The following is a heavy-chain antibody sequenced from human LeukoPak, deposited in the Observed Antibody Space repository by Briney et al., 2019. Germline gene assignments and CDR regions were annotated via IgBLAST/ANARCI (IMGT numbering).Heavy chain of an antibody. J-gene: IGHJ4*02. CDR1: GFTFSDHF. Sequence: GESLRLSCAVSGFTFSDHFLDWVRQAPGKGLEWVGRSRNKAKSYTTEYAASVKGRFTISRDDSKNSLYLQMNSLKTEDTAVYYCARVGSVAGSDYLDYWGQGTLVTVSS. V-gene: IGHV3-72*01. D-gene: IGHD6-19*01. CDR2: SRNKAKSYTT. CDR3: ARVGSVAGSDYLDY.